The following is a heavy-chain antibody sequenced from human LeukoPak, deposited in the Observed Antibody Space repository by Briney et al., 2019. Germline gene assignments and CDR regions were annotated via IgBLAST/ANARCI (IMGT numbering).Heavy chain of an antibody. CDR1: GFTFSSYS. CDR2: ISGTSSYI. CDR3: ARASSGWAVDLYYFDH. Sequence: GGSLRLSCAASGFTFSSYSMNWVRQAPGKGLEWVSSISGTSSYIYYPDSVKGRFTISIDNSRNSLYLQMTRLRAEDTAVYYCARASSGWAVDLYYFDHWGQGTLVTVSS. D-gene: IGHD6-19*01. J-gene: IGHJ4*02. V-gene: IGHV3-21*01.